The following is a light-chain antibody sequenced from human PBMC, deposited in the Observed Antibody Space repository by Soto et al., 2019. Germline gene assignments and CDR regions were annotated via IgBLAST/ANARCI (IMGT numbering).Light chain of an antibody. CDR3: HQYGNSPPAT. J-gene: IGKJ5*01. CDR1: QCVSKFY. CDR2: GAS. V-gene: IGKV3-20*01. Sequence: EIVLTQFPGTLSWSRLEIGTICFRAIQCVSKFYLAWYQQKPGQVPRLLMYGASNRATDIPDRFSGSESGTDFTLTISRVEPEDFAVYSCHQYGNSPPATFGQGTRLEI.